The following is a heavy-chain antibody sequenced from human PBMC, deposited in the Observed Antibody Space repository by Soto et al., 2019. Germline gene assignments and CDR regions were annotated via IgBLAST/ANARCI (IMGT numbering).Heavy chain of an antibody. Sequence: PSETLSLTCTVSGGSISSGGYYWSWIRQHPGKGLEWIGYIYYSGRTYYNPSLHSRVSIAVDTTENQFSLKLTSVTAADTSVYSCARGSFSSSSSWFDPWGRGTLVTVSS. CDR3: ARGSFSSSSSWFDP. D-gene: IGHD6-6*01. V-gene: IGHV4-31*03. CDR2: IYYSGRT. J-gene: IGHJ5*02. CDR1: GGSISSGGYY.